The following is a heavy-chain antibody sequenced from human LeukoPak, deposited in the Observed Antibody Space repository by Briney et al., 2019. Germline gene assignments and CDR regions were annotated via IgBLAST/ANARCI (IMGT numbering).Heavy chain of an antibody. D-gene: IGHD6-19*01. V-gene: IGHV4-59*01. J-gene: IGHJ5*02. Sequence: SETLSLTCTVYGGYISGYYWSWDRQPPGKGLEWIGYIHYSGSTNYNPSLKSRVTISLDTSKNQFSLKLTSVIAADTAVYYCAREGQWLPDWFDPWGQGTLVTVSS. CDR1: GGYISGYY. CDR3: AREGQWLPDWFDP. CDR2: IHYSGST.